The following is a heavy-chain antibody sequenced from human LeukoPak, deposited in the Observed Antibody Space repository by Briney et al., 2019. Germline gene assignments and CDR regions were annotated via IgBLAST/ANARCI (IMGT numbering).Heavy chain of an antibody. Sequence: SGGSLRLPCAASGFTFSSYSMNWVRQAPGKGLEWVSSISSSSSYIYYADSVKGRFTISRDNAKNSLYLQMNSLRAEDTAVYYCARDLRACSSTSCYDYWGQGTLVTVSS. J-gene: IGHJ4*02. CDR2: ISSSSSYI. CDR3: ARDLRACSSTSCYDY. CDR1: GFTFSSYS. D-gene: IGHD2-2*01. V-gene: IGHV3-21*01.